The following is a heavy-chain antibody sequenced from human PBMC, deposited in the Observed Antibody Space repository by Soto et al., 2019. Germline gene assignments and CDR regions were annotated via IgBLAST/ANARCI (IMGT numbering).Heavy chain of an antibody. D-gene: IGHD7-27*01. V-gene: IGHV4-34*01. CDR3: ARGWGRIFDY. CDR2: ISHSGCT. J-gene: IGHJ4*02. Sequence: QVQLQQWGAGLLKPSETLSLTCAVYGGSFSGFYWSWIRQPPGKGLEWIGEISHSGCTNYNPSLKSRVTISVDTSKNQFSLKLSSVTAADTAVYYCARGWGRIFDYWGQGTLVTVSS. CDR1: GGSFSGFY.